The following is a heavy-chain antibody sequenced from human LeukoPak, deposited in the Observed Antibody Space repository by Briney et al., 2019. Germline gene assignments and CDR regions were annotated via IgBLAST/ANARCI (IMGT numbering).Heavy chain of an antibody. CDR3: AKVRDSATVTGRFDN. Sequence: GGSLRLSCAASGFTFSSYAMNWVRQAPGKGLEWVSLISGSGDSTDYADSVKGRFTISRDKSKNTLYLQMDSLRAEDTAVYYCAKVRDSATVTGRFDNWGQGTMVTVSS. D-gene: IGHD4-17*01. V-gene: IGHV3-23*01. J-gene: IGHJ5*02. CDR2: ISGSGDST. CDR1: GFTFSSYA.